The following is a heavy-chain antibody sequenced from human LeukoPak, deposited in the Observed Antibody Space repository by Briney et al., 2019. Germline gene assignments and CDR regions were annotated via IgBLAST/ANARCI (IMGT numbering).Heavy chain of an antibody. CDR3: ARASGSARKYAPDY. CDR2: IYHSGST. V-gene: IGHV4-30-2*01. J-gene: IGHJ4*02. D-gene: IGHD2-2*01. Sequence: SETLSLTCTVSGGSISSYSWSWIRQPPGKGLEWVGYIYHSGSTYYNPSLKSRVTISVDRSKNQFSLKLSSVTAADTAVYYCARASGSARKYAPDYWGQGTLVTVSS. CDR1: GGSISSYS.